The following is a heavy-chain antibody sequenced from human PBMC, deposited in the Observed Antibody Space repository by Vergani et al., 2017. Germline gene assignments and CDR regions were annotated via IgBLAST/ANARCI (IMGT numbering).Heavy chain of an antibody. CDR2: IIPILGIA. CDR3: ARDGAAAGRWFDP. D-gene: IGHD6-13*01. Sequence: QVQLVQSGAEVKKPGSSVKVSFKASGGTFSSYAISWVRQAPGQGLEWMGRIIPILGIANYAQKFQGRVTITADKSTSTAYMELSSLRSEDTAVYYCARDGAAAGRWFDPWGQGTLVTVSS. V-gene: IGHV1-69*04. J-gene: IGHJ5*02. CDR1: GGTFSSYA.